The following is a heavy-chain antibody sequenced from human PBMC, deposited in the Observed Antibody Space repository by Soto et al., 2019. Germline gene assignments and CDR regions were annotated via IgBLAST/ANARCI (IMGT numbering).Heavy chain of an antibody. CDR3: ERQTSRSRGYYLDY. J-gene: IGHJ4*02. CDR1: GGSINSNNYY. Sequence: LSLTCTVSGGSINSNNYYWGWIRQPPGKGLEWIGSMYFSGSTYYNLSLKSRVTMSVDTSKNQFSLRLNSVTAADTAVYYCERQTSRSRGYYLDYWCQGTRVTV. D-gene: IGHD3-10*01. CDR2: MYFSGST. V-gene: IGHV4-39*01.